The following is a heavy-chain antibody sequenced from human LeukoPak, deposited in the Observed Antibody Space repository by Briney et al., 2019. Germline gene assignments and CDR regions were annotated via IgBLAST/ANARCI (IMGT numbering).Heavy chain of an antibody. V-gene: IGHV3-23*01. Sequence: RTGGSLRLSCAASGFTFSSYAMSWVRQAPGKGLEWVSAISGSGGSTYYADSVKGRFTISRDNSKNTLYLQMNSLRAEDTAVYYCAKVVHYYGSGSYYEYYFGYWGQGTLVTVSS. CDR1: GFTFSSYA. J-gene: IGHJ4*02. D-gene: IGHD3-10*01. CDR3: AKVVHYYGSGSYYEYYFGY. CDR2: ISGSGGST.